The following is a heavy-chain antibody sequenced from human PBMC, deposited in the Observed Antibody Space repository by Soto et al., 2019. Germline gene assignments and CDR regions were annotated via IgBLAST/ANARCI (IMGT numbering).Heavy chain of an antibody. CDR1: GFTFSSYG. D-gene: IGHD2-15*01. J-gene: IGHJ3*02. CDR3: AKGGLVVVAYDAFDI. V-gene: IGHV3-30*18. Sequence: QVQLVESGGGVVQPGRSLRLSCAASGFTFSSYGMHWVRQAPGKGLEWVAVISYDGSNKYYADSVKGRFTISRDNSKNTLYLQMNSLRAEDTAVYYCAKGGLVVVAYDAFDIWGQGTMVTVSS. CDR2: ISYDGSNK.